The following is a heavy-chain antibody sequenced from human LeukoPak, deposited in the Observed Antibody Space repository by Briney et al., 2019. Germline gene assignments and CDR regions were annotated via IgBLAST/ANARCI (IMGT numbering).Heavy chain of an antibody. J-gene: IGHJ5*02. D-gene: IGHD3-3*01. V-gene: IGHV1-2*06. CDR1: GYTFTGYY. CDR3: ARAWPLRRITIFGGFDP. Sequence: ASVKVSCKASGYTFTGYYMHWVRQAPGQGLGWMGRINPNSGGTNYAQKFQGRVTMTRDTSISTAYMELSRLRSDDTAVYYCARAWPLRRITIFGGFDPWGQGTLVTVSS. CDR2: INPNSGGT.